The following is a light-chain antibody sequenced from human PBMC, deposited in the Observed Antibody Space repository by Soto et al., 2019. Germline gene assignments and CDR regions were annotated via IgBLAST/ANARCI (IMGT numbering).Light chain of an antibody. J-gene: IGKJ1*01. V-gene: IGKV2-28*01. CDR2: FAS. CDR3: MRALQIPA. CDR1: QSLLESNGHNY. Sequence: DPVMTQSPLSLSVTPGEPASISCRASQSLLESNGHNYLNGYLQKPGQSPQLLIYFASTRASGVPDRFSGSVSGTDFTLKISTVEAEDVGVYYCMRALQIPAFGQGTKVEIK.